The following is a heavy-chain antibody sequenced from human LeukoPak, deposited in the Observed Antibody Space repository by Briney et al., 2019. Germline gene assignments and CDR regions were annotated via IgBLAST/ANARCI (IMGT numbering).Heavy chain of an antibody. CDR1: GFTFSSYA. J-gene: IGHJ6*02. Sequence: GGSLRLSCAASGFTFSSYAMTWVRQAPGKGLEWVSAISGGGGSACYADSVKGRFTISRDSSMNTLYLQMNSLTAGDTAVYYCAKAVGATRGYYYSGMDVWGQGTTVTVSS. V-gene: IGHV3-23*01. CDR2: ISGGGGSA. D-gene: IGHD1-26*01. CDR3: AKAVGATRGYYYSGMDV.